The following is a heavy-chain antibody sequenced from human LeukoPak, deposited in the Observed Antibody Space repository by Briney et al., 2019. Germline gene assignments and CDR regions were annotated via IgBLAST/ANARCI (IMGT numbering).Heavy chain of an antibody. CDR2: INSDGSWT. V-gene: IGHV3-74*01. CDR1: GNYW. CDR3: AKDNRRHYTSGPNPDSLH. J-gene: IGHJ4*02. Sequence: GGSLRLSCAASGNYWMHWVRQAPGKGLVWVSHINSDGSWTSYADSVKGRFTISKDNAKNTVYLQMNNLRAEDTAVYYCAKDNRRHYTSGPNPDSLHWGQGALVTVSS. D-gene: IGHD6-19*01.